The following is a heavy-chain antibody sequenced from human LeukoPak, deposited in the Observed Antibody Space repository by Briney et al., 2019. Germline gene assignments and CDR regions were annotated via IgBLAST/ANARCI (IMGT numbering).Heavy chain of an antibody. CDR2: MNPNSGNT. V-gene: IGHV1-8*01. J-gene: IGHJ4*02. D-gene: IGHD3-10*01. Sequence: AASVKVSCKASGYTFTSYDVNWVRQATGQGLQWMGWMNPNSGNTGYAQKFQGRVTMTRNTSISTAYMELSSLRSEDTAVYYCARGGRITMVRGVMVYWGQGTLVTVSS. CDR1: GYTFTSYD. CDR3: ARGGRITMVRGVMVY.